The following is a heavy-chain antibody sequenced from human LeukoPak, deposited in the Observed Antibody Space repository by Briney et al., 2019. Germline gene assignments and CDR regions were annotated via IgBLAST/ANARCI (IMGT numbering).Heavy chain of an antibody. Sequence: ASVKVSCKASGYTFTGYYMHWVRQAPGQGLEWMGWINPNSGGTNYAQKLQGRVTMTRDTSISTAYMELSRLRSDDTAVYYCARGSMVRGVIITPPFDYWGQGTLVTVSS. J-gene: IGHJ4*02. CDR2: INPNSGGT. V-gene: IGHV1-2*02. CDR1: GYTFTGYY. D-gene: IGHD3-10*01. CDR3: ARGSMVRGVIITPPFDY.